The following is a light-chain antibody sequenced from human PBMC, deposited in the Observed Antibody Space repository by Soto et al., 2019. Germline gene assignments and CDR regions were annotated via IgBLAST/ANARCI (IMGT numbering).Light chain of an antibody. CDR3: QQYGGAPPEYP. V-gene: IGKV3-20*01. J-gene: IGKJ2*01. CDR2: GAS. Sequence: IVLTQSPGTLSLSPGERATLSCRASQTVSGSHLAWYQQKPGQAPRLIIYGASTRPTGIPDRFSGSGSGTDFTLTITRLEPEDFTVYYCQQYGGAPPEYPFGQGMKLEIK. CDR1: QTVSGSH.